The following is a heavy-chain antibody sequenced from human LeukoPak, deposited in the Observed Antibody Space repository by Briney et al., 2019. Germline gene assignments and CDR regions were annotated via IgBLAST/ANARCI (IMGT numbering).Heavy chain of an antibody. CDR3: ARVILHGDYPYGYFDY. Sequence: ASVKVSCKASGGTFSSYAISWVRQAPGQGLEWMGGIIPIFGTANYAQKFQGRVTITADESTSTAYMELSSLRSEDTAVYYCARVILHGDYPYGYFDYWGQGTLVTVSS. V-gene: IGHV1-69*13. CDR1: GGTFSSYA. CDR2: IIPIFGTA. J-gene: IGHJ4*02. D-gene: IGHD4-17*01.